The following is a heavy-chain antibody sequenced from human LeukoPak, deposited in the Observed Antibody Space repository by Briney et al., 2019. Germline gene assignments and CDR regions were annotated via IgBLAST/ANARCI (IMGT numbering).Heavy chain of an antibody. D-gene: IGHD6-19*01. J-gene: IGHJ4*02. V-gene: IGHV3-23*01. CDR1: RFTLISYA. Sequence: PVGSLRVSCAASRFTLISYAMSWVRQAPGKGLEWVSVISGRGGNAYYAHSLKGRFTISRDNSKNTLYLQMKSLRAEDTAFYYSAKGPYGSGWYFDSWGQGTLVTVSS. CDR2: ISGRGGNA. CDR3: AKGPYGSGWYFDS.